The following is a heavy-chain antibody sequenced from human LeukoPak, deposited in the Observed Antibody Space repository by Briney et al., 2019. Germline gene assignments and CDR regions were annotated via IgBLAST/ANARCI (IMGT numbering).Heavy chain of an antibody. V-gene: IGHV3-30*02. CDR1: GFTFSSYG. CDR2: IRYDGSNK. CDR3: AKDNGPDYYDSSGYYEPYYMDV. D-gene: IGHD3-22*01. J-gene: IGHJ6*03. Sequence: GSLRLSCAASGFTFSSYGMHWVRQAPGKGLEWVAFIRYDGSNKYYADSVKGRFTISRDNSKNTLYLQMNSLRAEDTAVYYCAKDNGPDYYDSSGYYEPYYMDVWGKGTTVTVSS.